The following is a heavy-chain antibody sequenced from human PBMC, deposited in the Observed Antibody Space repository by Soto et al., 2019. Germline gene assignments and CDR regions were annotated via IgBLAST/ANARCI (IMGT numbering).Heavy chain of an antibody. Sequence: SETLSLTCAVSGGSISSGGYSWSWIRQPPGKGLEGIGYIYHSGSIYYNPSLKSRVTISVDRSKNQFSLKLSSVTAADTAVYYCAREPADVDTAMDPWSQGTLVTVSS. CDR1: GGSISSGGYS. CDR2: IYHSGSI. D-gene: IGHD5-18*01. V-gene: IGHV4-30-2*05. CDR3: AREPADVDTAMDP. J-gene: IGHJ5*02.